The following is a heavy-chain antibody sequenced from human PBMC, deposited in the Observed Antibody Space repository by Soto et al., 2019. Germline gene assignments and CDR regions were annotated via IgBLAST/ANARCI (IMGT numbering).Heavy chain of an antibody. J-gene: IGHJ4*02. CDR2: ISGSGVGT. Sequence: EVQLLESGGGSVQPGGSLRLSCEASGFIFRNYAMSCVRQAPRKGLEWVSSISGSGVGTYYADSVQGRFTISRDNSTNTLFLQLSSLRAEDTALYYCAKDVDTVGLSDGSGYFDLWGQGALVTVSS. CDR3: AKDVDTVGLSDGSGYFDL. V-gene: IGHV3-23*01. D-gene: IGHD3-22*01. CDR1: GFIFRNYA.